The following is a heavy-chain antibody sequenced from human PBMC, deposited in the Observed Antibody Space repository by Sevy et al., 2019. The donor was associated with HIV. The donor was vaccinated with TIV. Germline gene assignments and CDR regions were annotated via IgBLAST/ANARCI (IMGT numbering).Heavy chain of an antibody. D-gene: IGHD5-18*01. CDR1: GGSISSGDYY. Sequence: TLSLTCTVSGGSISSGDYYWTWIRQSPGTGLEWIGCIYYSGSTYYNPSLESRLTISVDTSKNQFSLELNSVTAADTAVFYCARGRGSSYGYSYFDYWGQGTLVTVSS. J-gene: IGHJ4*02. V-gene: IGHV4-30-4*01. CDR3: ARGRGSSYGYSYFDY. CDR2: IYYSGST.